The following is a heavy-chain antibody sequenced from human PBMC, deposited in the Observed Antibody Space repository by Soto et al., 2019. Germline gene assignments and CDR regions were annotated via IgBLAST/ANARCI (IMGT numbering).Heavy chain of an antibody. CDR1: GGSIAGGDYY. J-gene: IGHJ4*02. Sequence: SETLSLTCTVSGGSIAGGDYYWSWIRQHPGKGLEWIGYIHYSGSSYYSPSLKSRVTISVDTSENQFSLNLNSVTVADTAVYYCASSLCGGDCYVFFVFWGRGTLGTVSS. CDR3: ASSLCGGDCYVFFVF. CDR2: IHYSGSS. V-gene: IGHV4-31*03. D-gene: IGHD2-21*02.